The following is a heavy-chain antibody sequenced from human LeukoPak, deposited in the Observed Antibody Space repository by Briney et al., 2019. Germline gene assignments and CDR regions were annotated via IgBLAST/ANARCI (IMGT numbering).Heavy chain of an antibody. J-gene: IGHJ4*02. V-gene: IGHV4-59*12. CDR1: GGSIRSYY. D-gene: IGHD5-24*01. Sequence: NPSETLSLTCTVSGGSIRSYYWSWIRQPPGKGLEWIGYIYYSGSTNYNPSLKSRLTISVDTSKNQSSLKLSSVTAADTAVYYCAPRRGDGYNSGYFDYWGQGTLVTVSS. CDR3: APRRGDGYNSGYFDY. CDR2: IYYSGST.